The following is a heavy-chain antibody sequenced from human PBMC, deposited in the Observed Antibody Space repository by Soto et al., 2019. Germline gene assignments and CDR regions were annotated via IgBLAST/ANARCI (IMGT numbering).Heavy chain of an antibody. V-gene: IGHV3-30*18. D-gene: IGHD1-20*01. CDR2: ISYDGSNK. Sequence: GGCLRLSCAASGFTFSSYGMHWVRQAPGKGLEWVAVISYDGSNKYYADSVKGRFTISRDNSKNTLYLQMNSLRAEDTAVYYCAKGVTEHYYYYYYGMDVWGQGTTVTVSS. CDR1: GFTFSSYG. J-gene: IGHJ6*02. CDR3: AKGVTEHYYYYYYGMDV.